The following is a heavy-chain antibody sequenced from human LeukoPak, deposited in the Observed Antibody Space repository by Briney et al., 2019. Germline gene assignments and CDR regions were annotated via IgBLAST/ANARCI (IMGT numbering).Heavy chain of an antibody. CDR3: ANCIAWDSEYFQS. D-gene: IGHD1-26*01. CDR1: GASVWSSY. V-gene: IGHV4-59*02. CDR2: VYHSGST. J-gene: IGHJ1*01. Sequence: SETLSLTCIVSGASVWSSYWSWIRQPPGKGLEWIGYVYHSGSTNYNPSLTNRITISADTSRNQFSLKLRSVTTADTAVYYCANCIAWDSEYFQSWGQGTLVTVSS.